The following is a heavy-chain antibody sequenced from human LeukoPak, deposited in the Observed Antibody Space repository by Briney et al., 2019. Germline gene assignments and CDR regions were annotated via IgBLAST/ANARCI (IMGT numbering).Heavy chain of an antibody. D-gene: IGHD3-10*01. CDR3: AKDSRFGFFDY. Sequence: GGSLRLSCAASGFTFSSYGMHWVRQAPGKGLEWVAVISYDGSNKYYADSVKGRFTISRDNSKNTLYLQMNSLRAEDTAVYYCAKDSRFGFFDYWGQGTLVTVSS. J-gene: IGHJ4*02. V-gene: IGHV3-30*18. CDR1: GFTFSSYG. CDR2: ISYDGSNK.